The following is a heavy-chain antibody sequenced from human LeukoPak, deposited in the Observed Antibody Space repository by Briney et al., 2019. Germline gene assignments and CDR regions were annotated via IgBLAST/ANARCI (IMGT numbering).Heavy chain of an antibody. D-gene: IGHD3-22*01. Sequence: SETLSLTCTVAGGSMSSYYWNWFRQSPGKGLEWIGYIADTGSTNYNPSLKSRVTISVDTSKKQFSLKLSSVTAADTAVYYCARGGYYYDSSGYWGAFDIWGQGTMVTVSS. V-gene: IGHV4-59*01. CDR3: ARGGYYYDSSGYWGAFDI. J-gene: IGHJ3*02. CDR2: IADTGST. CDR1: GGSMSSYY.